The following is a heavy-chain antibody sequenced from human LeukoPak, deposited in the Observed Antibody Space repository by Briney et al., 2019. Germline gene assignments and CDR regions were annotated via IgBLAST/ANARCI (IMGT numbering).Heavy chain of an antibody. Sequence: HPGGSLRLSCAASGFTFITYTMAWVRQAPGGGLEWVSGISGHGGPYYADSVRGRFAISRDNSKSTLYLEMNSLRVEDTAVYYCAKDFGRNLGGPGSWGRGTLVIVSS. V-gene: IGHV3-23*01. CDR3: AKDFGRNLGGPGS. D-gene: IGHD3-10*01. CDR1: GFTFITYT. J-gene: IGHJ5*02. CDR2: ISGHGGP.